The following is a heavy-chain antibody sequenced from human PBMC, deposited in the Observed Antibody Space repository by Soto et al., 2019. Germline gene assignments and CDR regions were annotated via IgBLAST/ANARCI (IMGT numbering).Heavy chain of an antibody. J-gene: IGHJ5*02. D-gene: IGHD6-13*01. Sequence: ASVKVSCKASGYTFTSYAMHWVRQAPGQRLEWMGWINAGNGNTKYSQKFQGRVTITRDTSASTAYMELSSLRSEDTAVYYCARIPGAAAGTTGGPDNWFDPWGQGTLVTVSS. CDR3: ARIPGAAAGTTGGPDNWFDP. CDR2: INAGNGNT. V-gene: IGHV1-3*01. CDR1: GYTFTSYA.